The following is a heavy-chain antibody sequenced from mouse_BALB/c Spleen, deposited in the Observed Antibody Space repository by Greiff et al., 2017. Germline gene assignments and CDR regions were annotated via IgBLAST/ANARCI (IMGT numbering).Heavy chain of an antibody. D-gene: IGHD2-4*01. CDR3: ARGKNYDYVDYYAMDY. Sequence: VQLQQPGAELVKPGASVKLSCKASGYTFTSYYMYWVKQRPGQGLEWIGGINPSNGGTNFNEKFKSKATLTVAKSSSTAYMQLSSLTSEDSAVYYCARGKNYDYVDYYAMDYWGQGTSVTVSS. V-gene: IGHV1S81*02. J-gene: IGHJ4*01. CDR1: GYTFTSYY. CDR2: INPSNGGT.